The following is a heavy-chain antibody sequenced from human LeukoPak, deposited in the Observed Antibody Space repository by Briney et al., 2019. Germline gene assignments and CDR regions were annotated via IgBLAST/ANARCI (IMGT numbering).Heavy chain of an antibody. D-gene: IGHD2-21*02. Sequence: GGSLRLSCAASGFAFSMYAMTWVRQAPGKGLEWVSAISGSGGGTYYADSVKGRFTISRDNSKNTLYVQMNSLRAEDTAVYFCAKADSTAWGYFDYWGQGTLATVSS. CDR3: AKADSTAWGYFDY. CDR2: ISGSGGGT. CDR1: GFAFSMYA. V-gene: IGHV3-23*01. J-gene: IGHJ4*02.